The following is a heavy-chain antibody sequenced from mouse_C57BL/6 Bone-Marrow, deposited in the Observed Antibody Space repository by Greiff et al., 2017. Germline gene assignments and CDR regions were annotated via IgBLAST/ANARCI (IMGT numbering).Heavy chain of an antibody. J-gene: IGHJ4*01. CDR3: TRGYDYYAMDY. Sequence: VQLVESGAELVRPGASVTLSCKASGYTFTDYEMHWVKQTPVHGLEWIGAIDPETGGTAYNQKFKGKAILTADKSSSTAYMELRSLTSEDSAVYYCTRGYDYYAMDYWGQGTSVTVSS. CDR2: IDPETGGT. V-gene: IGHV1-15*01. D-gene: IGHD1-1*02. CDR1: GYTFTDYE.